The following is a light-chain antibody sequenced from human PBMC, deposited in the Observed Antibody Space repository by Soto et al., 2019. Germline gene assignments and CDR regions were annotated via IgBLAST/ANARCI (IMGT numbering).Light chain of an antibody. CDR1: QSVSSN. Sequence: EIVMTQSPATLSVSPGERATLSCRASQSVSSNLAWYQQKPGQAPRLLIYGASSSANGIPARFSGSGSGTEFTLTTTSLQSEDLAVYYCQQYNNWPRTFGQGTKVEIK. CDR2: GAS. J-gene: IGKJ1*01. CDR3: QQYNNWPRT. V-gene: IGKV3-15*01.